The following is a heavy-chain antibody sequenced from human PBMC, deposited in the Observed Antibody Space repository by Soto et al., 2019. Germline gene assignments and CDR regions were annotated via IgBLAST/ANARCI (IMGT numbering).Heavy chain of an antibody. J-gene: IGHJ5*01. D-gene: IGHD3-16*01. CDR1: GFSFSTFE. CDR2: ISDDSSRT. V-gene: IGHV3-23*01. CDR3: VKGGWLDF. Sequence: EVQLLESGGGLVQPGESLRLSCAASGFSFSTFEMSWVRQAPGRGLEWVSFISDDSSRTYYADAVKGRFTISRDNSKHTLYLQMNRLTAEDTAVYACVKGGWLDFWGQGTLVTVSS.